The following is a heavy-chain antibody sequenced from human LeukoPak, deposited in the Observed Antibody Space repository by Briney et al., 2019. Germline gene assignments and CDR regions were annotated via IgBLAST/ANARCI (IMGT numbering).Heavy chain of an antibody. Sequence: ASVKVSCKASGYTFTSYGISWVRQAPGQGLEWMGWISAYNGNTNYAQKLQGRVTMTTDTSTSTAYMELRSLRSDDTAVYYCVRSYYDSSGYPYYYMDVWGKGTTVTVSS. V-gene: IGHV1-18*01. CDR3: VRSYYDSSGYPYYYMDV. J-gene: IGHJ6*03. D-gene: IGHD3-22*01. CDR1: GYTFTSYG. CDR2: ISAYNGNT.